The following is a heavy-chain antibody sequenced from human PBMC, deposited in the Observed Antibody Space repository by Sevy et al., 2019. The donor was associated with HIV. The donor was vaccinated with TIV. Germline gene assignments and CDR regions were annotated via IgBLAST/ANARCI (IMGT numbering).Heavy chain of an antibody. J-gene: IGHJ4*02. CDR3: ARDRLWPSGGYDS. Sequence: SETLSLTCTVSGGSISSYYWSWIRQPAGKGLEWIGGIYTSGSTNYNPSLKSRVTMSVDTSKNQFSLKLSTVTAADTAVYYCARDRLWPSGGYDSWGQGTLVTVSS. D-gene: IGHD5-12*01. V-gene: IGHV4-4*07. CDR2: IYTSGST. CDR1: GGSISSYY.